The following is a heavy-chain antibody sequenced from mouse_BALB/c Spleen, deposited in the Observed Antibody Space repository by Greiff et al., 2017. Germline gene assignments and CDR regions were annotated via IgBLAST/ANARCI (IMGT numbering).Heavy chain of an antibody. CDR1: GFTFSSFG. V-gene: IGHV5-17*02. Sequence: EVHLVESGGGLVQPGGSRKLSCAASGFTFSSFGMHWVRQAPEKGLEWVAYISSGSSTTYYADTVKGRFTISRDNPKNTLFLQMTSLRSEDTAMYYCARSPLYYYFDYWGQGTTLTVSS. J-gene: IGHJ2*01. CDR2: ISSGSSTT. D-gene: IGHD1-1*01. CDR3: ARSPLYYYFDY.